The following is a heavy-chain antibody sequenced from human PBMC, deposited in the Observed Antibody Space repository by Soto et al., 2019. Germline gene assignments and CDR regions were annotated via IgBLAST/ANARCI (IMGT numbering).Heavy chain of an antibody. J-gene: IGHJ4*02. CDR2: IGVSGGT. CDR3: AKRGQAANNTKYYFDS. V-gene: IGHV3-23*01. D-gene: IGHD2-8*01. Sequence: GGSLRLSCVASGFSCSSHAMSWVRQALGKGLEWVSSIGVSGGTYYADSVKGRFTISRDLSKNTVTLQMNSLRAEDTATYFCAKRGQAANNTKYYFDSWGQGT. CDR1: GFSCSSHA.